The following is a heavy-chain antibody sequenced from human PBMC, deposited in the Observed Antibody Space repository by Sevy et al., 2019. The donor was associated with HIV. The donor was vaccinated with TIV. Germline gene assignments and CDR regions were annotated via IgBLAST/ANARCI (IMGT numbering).Heavy chain of an antibody. J-gene: IGHJ4*02. V-gene: IGHV3-7*01. CDR3: ARDGRYCSGGRCSHYFDY. CDR2: IKQDGSEK. CDR1: GFTFGGYW. D-gene: IGHD2-15*01. Sequence: GGSLRLSCTASGFTFGGYWMSWVRQAPGKGLEWVANIKQDGSEKYYVDALKGRFTISRDNAKNSLYLRMDSLRVEDTALYYCARDGRYCSGGRCSHYFDYWGQGTLVTVSS.